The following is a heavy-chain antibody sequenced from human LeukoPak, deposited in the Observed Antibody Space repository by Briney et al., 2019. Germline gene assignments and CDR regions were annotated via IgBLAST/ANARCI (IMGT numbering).Heavy chain of an antibody. D-gene: IGHD1-14*01. CDR3: ARGTSHTWYFDY. Sequence: EASVNVSCKASGYTFTSYGISWVRQAPGQGLEGMGWISAYNGNTNYAQKLQGRVTMTTDTSMSTAYMELRSLRSDDTAVYYCARGTSHTWYFDYWGQGTLVTVSS. CDR2: ISAYNGNT. J-gene: IGHJ4*02. V-gene: IGHV1-18*01. CDR1: GYTFTSYG.